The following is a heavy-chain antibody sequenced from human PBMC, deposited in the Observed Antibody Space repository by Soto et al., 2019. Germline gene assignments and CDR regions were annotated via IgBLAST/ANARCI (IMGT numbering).Heavy chain of an antibody. CDR1: GGTFSSYA. V-gene: IGHV1-69*06. D-gene: IGHD2-15*01. J-gene: IGHJ5*02. CDR2: IIPIFGTA. Sequence: QVPLVQSGAEVKKPGSSVKVSCKASGGTFSSYAISWVRQAPGQGLEWMGGIIPIFGTANYAQKFQGRVTITADKSTSTAYMELSSLRSEDTAVYYCARERWYASNSNGFAPWGQGTLVTVSS. CDR3: ARERWYASNSNGFAP.